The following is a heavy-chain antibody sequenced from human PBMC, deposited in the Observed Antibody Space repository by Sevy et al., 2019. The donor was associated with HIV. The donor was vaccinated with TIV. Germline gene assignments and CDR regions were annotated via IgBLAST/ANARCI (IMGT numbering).Heavy chain of an antibody. D-gene: IGHD7-27*01. CDR1: GFTFSHHN. CDR3: AREENRELGTIPLDS. CDR2: ISKSGSTT. Sequence: GVSLRLSCAASGFTFSHHNMNWVRQAPGKGLEWISYISKSGSTTYFAGSVRGRFTISRDNAKNSLFLEMHSLTDEDTAVYYCAREENRELGTIPLDSWGRGIQVTVSS. V-gene: IGHV3-48*02. J-gene: IGHJ4*02.